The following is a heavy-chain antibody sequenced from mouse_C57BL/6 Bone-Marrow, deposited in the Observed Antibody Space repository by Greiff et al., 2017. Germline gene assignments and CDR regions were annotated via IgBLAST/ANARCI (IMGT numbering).Heavy chain of an antibody. V-gene: IGHV7-4*01. J-gene: IGHJ3*01. D-gene: IGHD2-1*01. Sequence: EVTLMESGGGLVQPGASLRLSCAASGFTFTDYYMSWVRQPPGTAPEWLALIRNKANGYTTAYTASVMGRFTISRDNSQNILYLHMNTLRAEDSATYYCVKAVNYGNYGGPFAYWGQGTLVTVSA. CDR3: VKAVNYGNYGGPFAY. CDR1: GFTFTDYY. CDR2: IRNKANGYTT.